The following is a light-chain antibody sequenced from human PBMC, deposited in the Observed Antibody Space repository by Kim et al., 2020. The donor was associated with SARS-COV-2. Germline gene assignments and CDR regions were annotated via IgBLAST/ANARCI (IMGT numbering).Light chain of an antibody. CDR1: RSDVCGYNY. CDR3: SSYGGSNNV. J-gene: IGLJ1*01. CDR2: EVS. V-gene: IGLV2-8*01. Sequence: PGQSLTVSCARTRSDVCGYNYVSWYQQHPGKAPKLMIYEVSKRPSGVPDRFSGSKSGNTASLTVSGLQGEDEADYYCSSYGGSNNVFGTGTKVTVL.